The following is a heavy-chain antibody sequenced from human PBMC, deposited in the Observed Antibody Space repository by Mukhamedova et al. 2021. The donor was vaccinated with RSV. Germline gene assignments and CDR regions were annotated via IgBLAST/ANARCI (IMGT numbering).Heavy chain of an antibody. V-gene: IGHV3-30*01. Sequence: VSVISQDGSVKQYADSVKGQFTVSRDNSKNTLYLQMDSLRPDDTAVYYCAGEINTKLDYWGQGTLVTVSS. J-gene: IGHJ4*02. CDR3: AGEINTKLDY. CDR2: ISQDGSVK. D-gene: IGHD5-24*01.